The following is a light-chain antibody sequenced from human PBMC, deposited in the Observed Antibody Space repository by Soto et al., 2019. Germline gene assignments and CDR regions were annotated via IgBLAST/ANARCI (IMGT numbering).Light chain of an antibody. CDR2: GAS. Sequence: EIVLTQSPGTLSLSPGERATLSCRASQSVSSSYLAWYQQKPGQAPRLLIYGASSRATGIPDRFSGSGSGTDFTRTISRLAPEDFAVYYCQQYGSSFTFGRGTKVDIK. CDR3: QQYGSSFT. J-gene: IGKJ3*01. CDR1: QSVSSSY. V-gene: IGKV3-20*01.